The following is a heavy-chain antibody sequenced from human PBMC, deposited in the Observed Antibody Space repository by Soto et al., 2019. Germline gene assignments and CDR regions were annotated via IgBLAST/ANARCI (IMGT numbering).Heavy chain of an antibody. D-gene: IGHD4-17*01. Sequence: PGGSLRLSCAASGFTFDDYAMHWVRQAPGKGLEWVSGISWNSGSIGYADSVKGRFTISRDNAKNSLYLQMNSLRAEDTALYYCAKDIVSGEPTVIGYYYYYMDVWGKGTTVTVSS. CDR2: ISWNSGSI. CDR3: AKDIVSGEPTVIGYYYYYMDV. V-gene: IGHV3-9*01. CDR1: GFTFDDYA. J-gene: IGHJ6*03.